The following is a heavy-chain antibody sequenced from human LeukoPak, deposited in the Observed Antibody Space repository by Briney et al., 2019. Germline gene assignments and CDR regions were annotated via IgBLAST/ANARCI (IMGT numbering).Heavy chain of an antibody. J-gene: IGHJ4*02. CDR3: AKAEYDFWSGYKYYFDY. Sequence: PGGSLRLSCAASGFTFSSYAMSWVRQAPGKGLEWVSAISGSGGSTYYADSVKGRFTISRDNSKNTLYLQMNSLRAEDTAVYYCAKAEYDFWSGYKYYFDYWGQGTLVTVSS. CDR1: GFTFSSYA. V-gene: IGHV3-23*01. CDR2: ISGSGGST. D-gene: IGHD3-3*01.